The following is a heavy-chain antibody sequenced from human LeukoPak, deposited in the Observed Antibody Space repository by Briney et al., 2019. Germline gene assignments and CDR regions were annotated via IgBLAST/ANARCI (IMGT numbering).Heavy chain of an antibody. Sequence: PAASVKVSCKVSGYTLTELSMHWVRQAPGKGLEWMGGFDPEDGETIYAQKFQGRVTMTEDTSTDTAYMELSSLRSEDTAVYYCAKGITVIPSFYFDYWGQGTLVTVSS. CDR1: GYTLTELS. V-gene: IGHV1-24*01. CDR3: AKGITVIPSFYFDY. D-gene: IGHD2-21*01. CDR2: FDPEDGET. J-gene: IGHJ4*02.